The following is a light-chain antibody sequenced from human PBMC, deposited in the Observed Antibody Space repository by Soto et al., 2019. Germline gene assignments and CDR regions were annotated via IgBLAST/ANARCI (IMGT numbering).Light chain of an antibody. CDR2: QDN. CDR3: QAWDSSTVV. CDR1: KLDNKY. V-gene: IGLV3-1*01. J-gene: IGLJ3*02. Sequence: SSELTQPPSVSVSPGQTASITCSGDKLDNKYTCWYQQKPGQSPVLVIYQDNKRPSGIPERFSGSNSGNTATLTIRGTQALDEADYYCQAWDSSTVVFGGGTKLTVL.